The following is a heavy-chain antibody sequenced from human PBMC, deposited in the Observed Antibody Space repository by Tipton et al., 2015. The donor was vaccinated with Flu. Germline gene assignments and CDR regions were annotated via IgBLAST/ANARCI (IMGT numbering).Heavy chain of an antibody. CDR1: GFTFSSYG. V-gene: IGHV3-33*06. CDR2: IWYDGSNK. CDR3: AKDLWSSWSNWYFDL. D-gene: IGHD6-13*01. J-gene: IGHJ2*01. Sequence: SLRLSCAASGFTFSSYGMHWVRQAPGKGLEWVAVIWYDGSNKYYADSVKGRFTISRDNSKNTLYLQMNSLRAEDTAVYYCAKDLWSSWSNWYFDLWGRGTLVTVSS.